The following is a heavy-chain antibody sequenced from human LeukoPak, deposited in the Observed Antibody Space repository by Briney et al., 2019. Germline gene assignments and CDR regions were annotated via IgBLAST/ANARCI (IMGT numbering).Heavy chain of an antibody. Sequence: ASVKVSCKASGYTFTTYAISWVRQAPGQGLEWMGWISAYNGDTNYPQKLQGRVTMTTDTSTSIAYMELRSLRSDDTAVYYCARDGTGGATAGFDSWGQGTLVTVSS. CDR3: ARDGTGGATAGFDS. V-gene: IGHV1-18*01. D-gene: IGHD1-26*01. CDR2: ISAYNGDT. CDR1: GYTFTTYA. J-gene: IGHJ4*02.